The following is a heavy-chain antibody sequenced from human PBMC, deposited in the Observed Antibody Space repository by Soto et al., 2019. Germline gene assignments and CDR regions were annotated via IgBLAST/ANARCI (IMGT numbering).Heavy chain of an antibody. Sequence: QVQLVESGGGVVQPGRSLRLSCAASGFIFSRYGMHWVRQAPGKGLEWVAVTWYDGSNKYYADSVKGRFTISRDNSKNTLYLQMNSLRAEDTAVYYCARDHAYILVKGAFDIWGQGTMVTVSS. J-gene: IGHJ3*02. CDR3: ARDHAYILVKGAFDI. D-gene: IGHD2-21*01. V-gene: IGHV3-33*01. CDR1: GFIFSRYG. CDR2: TWYDGSNK.